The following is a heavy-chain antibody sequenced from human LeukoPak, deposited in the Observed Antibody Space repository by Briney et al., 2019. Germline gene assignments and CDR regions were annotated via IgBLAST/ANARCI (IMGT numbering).Heavy chain of an antibody. CDR2: IYDSGSI. D-gene: IGHD3-10*01. V-gene: IGHV4-39*01. CDR1: GGSLRSSYHY. J-gene: IGHJ5*02. Sequence: SGTLSLTCTVSGGSLRSSYHYWGWIRPPPGQGLEWIERIYDSGSIYYNPSLRSRATISVDTSKNQFSLKLNSGTAANTAVYFCARHYGPWGQGTLVTVSS. CDR3: ARHYGP.